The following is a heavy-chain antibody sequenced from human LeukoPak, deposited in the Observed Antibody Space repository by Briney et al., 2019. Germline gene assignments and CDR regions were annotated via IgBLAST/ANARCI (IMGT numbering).Heavy chain of an antibody. CDR2: ISTSGSTI. D-gene: IGHD6-19*01. V-gene: IGHV3-11*01. CDR3: ARDTVAGQIYFDH. J-gene: IGHJ4*02. Sequence: GGSLRLSCAASGFTFSDFYMSWIRQAPGKGLEWISYISTSGSTIHYADSVKGRFTISRDNAENSLYLQMDSLRVEDTAVYYCARDTVAGQIYFDHWGQGTLVTVSS. CDR1: GFTFSDFY.